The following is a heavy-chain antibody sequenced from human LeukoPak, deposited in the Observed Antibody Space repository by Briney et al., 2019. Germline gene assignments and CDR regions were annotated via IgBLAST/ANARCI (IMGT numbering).Heavy chain of an antibody. J-gene: IGHJ6*03. CDR2: ITSSGTYT. V-gene: IGHV3-21*01. D-gene: IGHD1-26*01. CDR1: GFTFSSYG. Sequence: PGGSLRLSCAASGFTFSSYGMSWVRQAPGKAMEWVSSITSSGTYTFYADSVKGRFTISRDNAKNSLYLQMDSLGPEDTAVYYCARDPYSGNYGTYYYYYMDVWGKGTTVTISS. CDR3: ARDPYSGNYGTYYYYYMDV.